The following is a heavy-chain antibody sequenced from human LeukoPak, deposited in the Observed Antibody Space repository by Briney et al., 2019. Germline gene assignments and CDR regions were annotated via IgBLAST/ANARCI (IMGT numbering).Heavy chain of an antibody. V-gene: IGHV3-23*01. Sequence: GGSLRLSCAASGFTFSTYAMTWVRQAPGKGLEWVSAISGGVGSTSYADSVEGRFIISRDNSKNTLYLQMNSLRAEDTAVYYCAKDVYGDYGGLVYWGQGTQVTVSS. CDR3: AKDVYGDYGGLVY. CDR2: ISGGVGST. CDR1: GFTFSTYA. J-gene: IGHJ4*02. D-gene: IGHD4-17*01.